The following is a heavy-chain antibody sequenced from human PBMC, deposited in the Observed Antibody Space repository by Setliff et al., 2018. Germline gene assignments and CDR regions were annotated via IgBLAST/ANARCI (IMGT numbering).Heavy chain of an antibody. CDR2: INHSGST. V-gene: IGHV4-34*01. CDR1: GGSFSAYY. J-gene: IGHJ2*01. Sequence: KASETLSLTCAVYGGSFSAYYWSWIRQPPGKGLEWIGEINHSGSTKYNPSLKSRVTISVDTSKNQFSLKLNSVTAADTAVYYCARVGRRVDPDTVRRRYSDLWGRGTLVTVSS. D-gene: IGHD3-3*01. CDR3: ARVGRRVDPDTVRRRYSDL.